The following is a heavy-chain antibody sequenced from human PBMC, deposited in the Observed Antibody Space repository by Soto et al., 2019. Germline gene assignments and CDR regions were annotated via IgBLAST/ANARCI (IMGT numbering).Heavy chain of an antibody. CDR3: ARDFADIVATKGGWFDP. CDR1: GFTFSSYS. D-gene: IGHD5-12*01. J-gene: IGHJ5*02. Sequence: GESLKISCAASGFTFSSYSMNWVRQAPGKGLEWVSSISSSSSYIYYADSVKGRFTISRDNAKNSLYLQMNSLRAEDTAVYYCARDFADIVATKGGWFDPWGQGTLVTVSS. CDR2: ISSSSSYI. V-gene: IGHV3-21*01.